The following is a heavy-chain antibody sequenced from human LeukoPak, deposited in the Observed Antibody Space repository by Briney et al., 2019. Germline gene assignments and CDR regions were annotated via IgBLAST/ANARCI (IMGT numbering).Heavy chain of an antibody. CDR3: AKVGTTSYYYYGMDV. CDR1: GYTFTSYA. CDR2: INAGNGNT. J-gene: IGHJ6*02. Sequence: ASVKVSCKASGYTFTSYAMHWVRQAPGQRLEWMGWINAGNGNTKYSQKFQGRVTITRDTSASTAYMELSSLRSEDTAVYYCAKVGTTSYYYYGMDVWGQGTTVTVSS. V-gene: IGHV1-3*01. D-gene: IGHD2/OR15-2a*01.